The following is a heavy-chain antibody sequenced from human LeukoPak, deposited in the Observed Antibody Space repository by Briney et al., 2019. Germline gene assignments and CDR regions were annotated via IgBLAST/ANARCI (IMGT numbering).Heavy chain of an antibody. J-gene: IGHJ4*02. CDR3: AREGGEFDY. D-gene: IGHD3-16*01. Sequence: SQTLSLTCTVSGGSINSGSYSWSWIRQPAGKGLEWIGRIYPSGSTYYNPSLKSRVTISVDTSKNQFSLKLSSVTAADTAVYYCAREGGEFDYWGQGTLVTVSS. V-gene: IGHV4-61*02. CDR1: GGSINSGSYS. CDR2: IYPSGST.